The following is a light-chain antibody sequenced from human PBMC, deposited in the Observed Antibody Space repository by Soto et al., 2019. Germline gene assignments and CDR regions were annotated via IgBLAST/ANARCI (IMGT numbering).Light chain of an antibody. V-gene: IGKV3-20*01. CDR3: QQYGSSPPT. CDR1: QSVSSS. J-gene: IGKJ1*01. CDR2: GAS. Sequence: EIVLTQSPGTLSLSPGERAALSCRASQSVSSSLAWYQQKPGQGPRLLIYGASSRATGTPDRFSGSGSGTDFTLTINRLEPEDFALYYCQQYGSSPPTFGQGTKVDNK.